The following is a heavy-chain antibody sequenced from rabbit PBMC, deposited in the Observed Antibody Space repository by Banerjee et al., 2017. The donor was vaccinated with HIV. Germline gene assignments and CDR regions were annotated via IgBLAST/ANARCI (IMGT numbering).Heavy chain of an antibody. D-gene: IGHD6-1*01. V-gene: IGHV1S45*01. CDR2: IATGSSGST. CDR1: GFSFRNKYV. J-gene: IGHJ6*01. Sequence: QEQLEESGGDLVKPEGSLTLTCTASGFSFRNKYVMCWVRQAPGKGLEWIAYIATGSSGSTAYANWAKGRFTISKTSSTTVTLQMTSLTAADTATYFCARGAGYGGYGYTTTLNLWGPGTLVTVS. CDR3: ARGAGYGGYGYTTTLNL.